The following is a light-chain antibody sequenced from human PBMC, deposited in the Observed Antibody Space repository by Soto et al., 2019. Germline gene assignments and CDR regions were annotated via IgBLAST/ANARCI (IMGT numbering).Light chain of an antibody. J-gene: IGKJ1*01. Sequence: DIQLTQSPSSLSASVGDRVTITCRASQGISNYLAWYQQKPGKPPKLLIYAASTLQSGVPSRFSGSGSGKDFALPSSSRQPEDVAIYYCQKYGSAPRTFGRGTKVEIK. V-gene: IGKV1-27*01. CDR2: AAS. CDR3: QKYGSAPRT. CDR1: QGISNY.